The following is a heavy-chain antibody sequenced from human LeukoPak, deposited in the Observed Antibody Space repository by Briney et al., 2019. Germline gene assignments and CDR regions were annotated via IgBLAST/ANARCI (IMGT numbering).Heavy chain of an antibody. CDR1: GYTFTACY. J-gene: IGHJ4*02. CDR3: ARVRDFYDNSAYLSNFDS. Sequence: ASVNVSCKASGYTFTACYISWVRQAPGQGLEWMGWIGGYNRKTNYAQKLQGRVTMTTDTSTSTAYMELRSLRSDDTAVYYCARVRDFYDNSAYLSNFDSWGQGTLVTVSS. V-gene: IGHV1-18*01. D-gene: IGHD3-22*01. CDR2: IGGYNRKT.